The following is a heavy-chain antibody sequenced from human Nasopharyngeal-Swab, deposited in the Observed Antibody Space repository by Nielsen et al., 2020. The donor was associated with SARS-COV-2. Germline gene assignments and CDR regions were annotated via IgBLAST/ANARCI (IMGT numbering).Heavy chain of an antibody. Sequence: ESLKISCTVSGGSISSSSYYWGWIRQPPGKGLEWIGSIYYSGSTYHNPSLKSRVTISVDTSKNQFSLKLSSVTAADTAVYYCARDWGGGSRNWFDPWGQGTLVTVSS. V-gene: IGHV4-39*07. CDR1: GGSISSSSYY. CDR2: IYYSGST. D-gene: IGHD2-15*01. J-gene: IGHJ5*02. CDR3: ARDWGGGSRNWFDP.